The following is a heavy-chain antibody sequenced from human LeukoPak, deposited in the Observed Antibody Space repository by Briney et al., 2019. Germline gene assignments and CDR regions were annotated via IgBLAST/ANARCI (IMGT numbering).Heavy chain of an antibody. Sequence: GGSLRLSSAASGFTFDDYAMHWVRQAPGKGLEWVSLISWDGGNIYYADSMKGRFTISRDNSKNSLYLQMNSLRAEDSAFYYCAKAAIRYTTRWNNFDYWGQGTLVTVSS. D-gene: IGHD2-2*02. CDR2: ISWDGGNI. CDR3: AKAAIRYTTRWNNFDY. CDR1: GFTFDDYA. J-gene: IGHJ4*02. V-gene: IGHV3-43D*03.